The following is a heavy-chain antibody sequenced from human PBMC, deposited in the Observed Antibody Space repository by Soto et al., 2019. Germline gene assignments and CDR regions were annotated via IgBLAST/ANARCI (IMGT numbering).Heavy chain of an antibody. CDR3: ARASGRSKLLPFYFDP. V-gene: IGHV1-3*01. D-gene: IGHD1-26*01. CDR2: INPATGDT. J-gene: IGHJ5*02. Sequence: QVHLVQSGAEVQKPGASVRISCQASGYAFTTSAIHWVRQAPGQSLEWMGWINPATGDTKYSQNVRGMVTFALDTSATTAYMDLRSLASHDTAVYYCARASGRSKLLPFYFDPWGQGTQVTVSS. CDR1: GYAFTTSA.